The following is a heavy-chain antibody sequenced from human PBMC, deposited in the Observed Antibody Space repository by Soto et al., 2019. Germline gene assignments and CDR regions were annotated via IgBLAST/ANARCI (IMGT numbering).Heavy chain of an antibody. J-gene: IGHJ4*02. CDR3: ARVSSGYSGYGPIDY. Sequence: GGSLRLSCAASGFTFRSYAMSWVRQAPGKGLEWVSAISVSGDSTYYADSVKGRFTISRDSSRKTLYLQMNSLRAEDTAVYYCARVSSGYSGYGPIDYWGQGTLVTVSS. CDR2: ISVSGDST. D-gene: IGHD5-12*01. CDR1: GFTFRSYA. V-gene: IGHV3-23*01.